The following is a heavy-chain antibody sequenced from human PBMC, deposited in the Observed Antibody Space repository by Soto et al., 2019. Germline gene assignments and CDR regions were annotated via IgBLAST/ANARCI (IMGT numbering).Heavy chain of an antibody. J-gene: IGHJ4*02. Sequence: GASVKVSCKASGYTFTSYGISWVRQAPGQGLEWMGWISAYNGNTNYAQKLQGRVTMTTDTSTSTAYMELRSLRSDDTAVYYCARDKYYYDSSGYSSFDYWGQGTLVTVS. D-gene: IGHD3-22*01. CDR2: ISAYNGNT. V-gene: IGHV1-18*01. CDR1: GYTFTSYG. CDR3: ARDKYYYDSSGYSSFDY.